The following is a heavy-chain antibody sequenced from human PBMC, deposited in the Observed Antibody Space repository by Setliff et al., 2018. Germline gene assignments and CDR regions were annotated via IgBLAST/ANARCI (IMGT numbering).Heavy chain of an antibody. Sequence: SVKVSCKASGGMSGTYSISWVRQAPGQGLEWIGAIIPIFGTPNYAQKFQGRVTMTSDTSTSTVYMDLSGLTSEDTAVYYCARAGVAAADRKGLLDYWGQGTLVTV. J-gene: IGHJ4*02. CDR1: GGMSGTYS. CDR2: IIPIFGTP. CDR3: ARAGVAAADRKGLLDY. V-gene: IGHV1-69*05. D-gene: IGHD6-13*01.